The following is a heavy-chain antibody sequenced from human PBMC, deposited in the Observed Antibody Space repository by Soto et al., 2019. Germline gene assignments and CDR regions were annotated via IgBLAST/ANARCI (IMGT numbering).Heavy chain of an antibody. V-gene: IGHV3-30*18. Sequence: SLRLSCQASGFNFDNYGMHWVRQAPGKGLEWVAVITYDGSNKYYADSVKGRFTISRDNSKNTLSLHLNTLKPEDTAVYHCAKDRVGGTFYTPLGSWGQGTLVTVSS. D-gene: IGHD1-7*01. CDR2: ITYDGSNK. CDR3: AKDRVGGTFYTPLGS. CDR1: GFNFDNYG. J-gene: IGHJ5*02.